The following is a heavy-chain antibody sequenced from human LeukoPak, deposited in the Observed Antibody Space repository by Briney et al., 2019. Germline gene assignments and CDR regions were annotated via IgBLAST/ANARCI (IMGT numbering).Heavy chain of an antibody. V-gene: IGHV1-69*13. CDR2: IIPIFGTA. D-gene: IGHD3-10*01. CDR3: ARVPTGGMVRGVPPGYYYYYMDV. Sequence: GSSVTVSCTASGGTFSSYAISWVRQAPGQGLEWMGGIIPIFGTANYAQKFQGRVTITADESTSTAYMELSSLRSEDTAVYYCARVPTGGMVRGVPPGYYYYYMDVWGKGTTVTVSS. CDR1: GGTFSSYA. J-gene: IGHJ6*03.